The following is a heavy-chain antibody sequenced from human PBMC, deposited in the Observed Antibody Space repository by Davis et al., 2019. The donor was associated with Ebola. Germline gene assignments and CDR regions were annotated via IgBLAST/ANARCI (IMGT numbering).Heavy chain of an antibody. J-gene: IGHJ4*02. D-gene: IGHD1-20*01. Sequence: SAMVSCNASAGTFSSYTISWVRQAPGQGLEWMGGIIPIFGTANYAQKFQGRVTITADESTSTAYMELSSLRSEDTAVYYCARSGANWNDYFDYWGQGTLVTVSS. CDR2: IIPIFGTA. V-gene: IGHV1-69*13. CDR1: AGTFSSYT. CDR3: ARSGANWNDYFDY.